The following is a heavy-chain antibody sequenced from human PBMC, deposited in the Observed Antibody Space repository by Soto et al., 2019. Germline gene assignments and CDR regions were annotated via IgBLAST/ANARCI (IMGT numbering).Heavy chain of an antibody. CDR1: GGSISTTNW. Sequence: SETLSLTCAVSGGSISTTNWWSWVRQPPGKGLEWIGEIYHSGGTNFNPSLKSRVTMSVNKSKNQFSLKLSSVTAADTAVYYCAKEKISTSCCNWFDPWGQGTLVTVSS. J-gene: IGHJ5*02. CDR2: IYHSGGT. V-gene: IGHV4-4*02. D-gene: IGHD2-2*01. CDR3: AKEKISTSCCNWFDP.